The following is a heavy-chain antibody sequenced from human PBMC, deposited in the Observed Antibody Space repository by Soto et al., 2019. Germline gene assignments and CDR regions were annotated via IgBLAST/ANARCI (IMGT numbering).Heavy chain of an antibody. CDR3: AKGKDSWREPQLFDY. V-gene: IGHV3-23*01. CDR1: GFPFSSYA. J-gene: IGHJ4*02. Sequence: GGSLRLSCAASGFPFSSYAMSWVRQAPGKGLELVSAISGSGGSTYYADSVKGRFTISRDNSKNTLYLQMNSLRAEDTAVYYCAKGKDSWREPQLFDYWGQGTLVTVSS. D-gene: IGHD3-3*01. CDR2: ISGSGGST.